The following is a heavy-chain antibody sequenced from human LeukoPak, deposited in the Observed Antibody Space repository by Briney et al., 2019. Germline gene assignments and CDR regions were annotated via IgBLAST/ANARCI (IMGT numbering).Heavy chain of an antibody. D-gene: IGHD4-17*01. J-gene: IGHJ4*02. CDR1: GFTFSSYW. V-gene: IGHV3-7*01. CDR2: IKQDGSEK. CDR3: ARETPYGDYSVPIAAYYFDY. Sequence: GGSLRLSCAASGFTFSSYWMSWVRQAPGKGLEWVANIKQDGSEKYYVDSVKGRFTISRDNAKNSLYLQMNSLRAEDTAVYYCARETPYGDYSVPIAAYYFDYWGQGTLVTVSS.